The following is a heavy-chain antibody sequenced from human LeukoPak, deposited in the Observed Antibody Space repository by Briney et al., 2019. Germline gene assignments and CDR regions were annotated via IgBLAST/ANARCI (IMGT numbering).Heavy chain of an antibody. CDR1: GFTFSSYA. D-gene: IGHD3-3*01. CDR3: ARDSGYYDFWSGYYYYYYGMDV. Sequence: GGSLRLSCAASGFTFSSYAMHWVRQAPGKGLEWVAVISYDGSNKYYADSVKGRFTISRDNSKNTLYLQMNSLRAEDTAVYYCARDSGYYDFWSGYYYYYYGMDVWGQGTTVTVSS. CDR2: ISYDGSNK. J-gene: IGHJ6*02. V-gene: IGHV3-30-3*01.